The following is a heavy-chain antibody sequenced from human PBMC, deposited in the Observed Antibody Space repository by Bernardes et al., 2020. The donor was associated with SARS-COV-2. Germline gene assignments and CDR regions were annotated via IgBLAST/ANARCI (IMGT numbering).Heavy chain of an antibody. CDR3: AKREYYDFWSGPIDY. V-gene: IGHV3-23*01. Sequence: GSLRLSCVASGFTFSSYAMNWVRQAPGKGLEWVSAISGSGGSTYYADSVRGRFTISRDNSKNTLYLQMNSQRAEDTAVYYCAKREYYDFWSGPIDYWGQGTLVTVSS. J-gene: IGHJ4*02. CDR1: GFTFSSYA. CDR2: ISGSGGST. D-gene: IGHD3-3*01.